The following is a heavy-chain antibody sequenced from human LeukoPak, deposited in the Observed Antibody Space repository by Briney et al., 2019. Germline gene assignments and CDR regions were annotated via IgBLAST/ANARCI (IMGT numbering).Heavy chain of an antibody. D-gene: IGHD6-13*01. CDR2: IYYSGST. V-gene: IGHV4-59*08. CDR1: GGSISSYY. J-gene: IGHJ5*02. CDR3: ARRGYSSNWYEWFDP. Sequence: SETLSLTCTVSGGSISSYYWSWIRQPPGKGLEWIGYIYYSGSTNYNPSLKSRVTIPVDTSKNQFSLKLSSVTAADTAVYYCARRGYSSNWYEWFDPWGQGILVTVSS.